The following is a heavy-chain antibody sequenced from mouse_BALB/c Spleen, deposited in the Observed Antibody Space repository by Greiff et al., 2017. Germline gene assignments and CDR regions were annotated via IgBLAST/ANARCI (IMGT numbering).Heavy chain of an antibody. V-gene: IGHV5-6-4*01. CDR1: GFTFSSYT. D-gene: IGHD2-4*01. J-gene: IGHJ3*01. CDR3: TRVYDYGFAY. Sequence: DVHLVESGGGLVKPGGSLKLSCAASGFTFSSYTMSWVRQTPEKRLEWVATISSGGSYTYYPDSVKGRFTISRDNAKNTLYLQMSSLKSEDTAMYYCTRVYDYGFAYWGQGTLVTVSA. CDR2: ISSGGSYT.